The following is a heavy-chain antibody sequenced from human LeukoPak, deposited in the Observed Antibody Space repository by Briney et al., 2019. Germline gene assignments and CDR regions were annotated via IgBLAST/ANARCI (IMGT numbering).Heavy chain of an antibody. CDR2: IYYRGST. J-gene: IGHJ3*02. D-gene: IGHD5-12*01. V-gene: IGHV4-59*01. Sequence: SETLSLTCTVSGGSITSYYWTWIRQPPGKGLEWIGFIYYRGSTNYNPSLESRVTISIDTSKNRFSLKLSSVTAADTAVYYCARDRYSGYDGFGAFDIWGQGTMVTVSS. CDR1: GGSITSYY. CDR3: ARDRYSGYDGFGAFDI.